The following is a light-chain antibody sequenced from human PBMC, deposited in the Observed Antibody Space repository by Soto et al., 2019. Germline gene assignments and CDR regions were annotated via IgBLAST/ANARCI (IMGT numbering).Light chain of an antibody. Sequence: QSVLTQPPSASGSPGQSVTISCTGTSSDVGAYNYVSWYQQLPGKAPKLIIYEVSKRPSGVPDRFSGSKSGNTASLTVSGIQAEDEADYSCTSYAGTYSFFYVFGTGTKVTVL. CDR3: TSYAGTYSFFYV. J-gene: IGLJ1*01. V-gene: IGLV2-8*01. CDR2: EVS. CDR1: SSDVGAYNY.